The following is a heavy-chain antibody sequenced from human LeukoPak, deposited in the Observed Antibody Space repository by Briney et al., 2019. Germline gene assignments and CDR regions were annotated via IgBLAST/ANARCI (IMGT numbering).Heavy chain of an antibody. CDR3: AKDSSNYDS. J-gene: IGHJ5*01. CDR1: GFTFSGYA. Sequence: GGSLRLSCAASGFTFSGYAMSWARQAPGKGLEWVSAISGGGGSTYYADSVKGRFAISRDNSKKTLYLQMNSLRAEDTAVYYCAKDSSNYDSWGQGTLVTVSS. CDR2: ISGGGGST. D-gene: IGHD4-11*01. V-gene: IGHV3-23*01.